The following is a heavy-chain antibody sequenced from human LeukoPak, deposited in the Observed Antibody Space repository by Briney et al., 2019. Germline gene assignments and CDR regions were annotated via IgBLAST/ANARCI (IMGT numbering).Heavy chain of an antibody. CDR2: ISSSSSYI. Sequence: GGSLRLSCAASGFTFSSYNMNWVRQAPGKGLEWVSSISSSSSYIYYADSVKGRFTISRDNAKNSLYLQMNSLRAEDTAVYYCARDVDSSGWTVENAFDIWGQGTMVTVSS. CDR1: GFTFSSYN. CDR3: ARDVDSSGWTVENAFDI. V-gene: IGHV3-21*01. D-gene: IGHD6-19*01. J-gene: IGHJ3*02.